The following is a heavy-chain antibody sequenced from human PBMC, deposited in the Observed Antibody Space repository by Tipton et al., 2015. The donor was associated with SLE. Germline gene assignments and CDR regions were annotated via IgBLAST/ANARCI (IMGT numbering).Heavy chain of an antibody. CDR3: ARGHDWFDP. Sequence: TLSLTCAVYGGSFSGYYWSWIRQPPGKGLEWIGEINHSGSTNYNPSLKSRVTISVDTSKNQFSLKLSSVTAADTAVYYCARGHDWFDPWGQGTLVTVPS. V-gene: IGHV4-34*01. CDR2: INHSGST. CDR1: GGSFSGYY. J-gene: IGHJ5*02.